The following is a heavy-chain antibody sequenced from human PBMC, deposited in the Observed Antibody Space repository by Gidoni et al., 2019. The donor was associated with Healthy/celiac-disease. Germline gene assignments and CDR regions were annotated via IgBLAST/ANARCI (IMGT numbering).Heavy chain of an antibody. CDR3: AKDSKGAYSSGWYSLSCDY. CDR1: GFPFSSYP. V-gene: IGHV3-23*01. CDR2: ISGGGGST. J-gene: IGHJ4*02. D-gene: IGHD6-19*01. Sequence: EVQLLESGGGLVQPGGSLSLSCAASGFPFSSYPLSWGRQAPGKGLAWGSAISGGGGSTYYANSVKGRFTISRDNSKNTLYLQMNSLRAEDTAVYYCAKDSKGAYSSGWYSLSCDYWGQGTLVTVSS.